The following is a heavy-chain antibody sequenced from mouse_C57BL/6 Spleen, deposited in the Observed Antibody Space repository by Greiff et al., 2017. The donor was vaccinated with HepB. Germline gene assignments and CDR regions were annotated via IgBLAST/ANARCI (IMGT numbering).Heavy chain of an antibody. J-gene: IGHJ2*01. CDR2: INPGSGGT. CDR3: ARKHYGSSYFDY. CDR1: GYAFTNYL. D-gene: IGHD1-1*01. Sequence: VQLQQSGAELVRPGTSVKVSCKASGYAFTNYLIEWVKQRPGQGLEWIGVINPGSGGTNYNEKFKGKATLTADKSSSTAYMQLSSLTSEDSAVYFCARKHYGSSYFDYWGQGTTLTVSS. V-gene: IGHV1-54*01.